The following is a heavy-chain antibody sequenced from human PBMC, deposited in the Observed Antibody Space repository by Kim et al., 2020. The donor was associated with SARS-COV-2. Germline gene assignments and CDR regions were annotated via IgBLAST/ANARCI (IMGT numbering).Heavy chain of an antibody. V-gene: IGHV4-59*08. CDR3: ARHDNGENYYYYGMDV. D-gene: IGHD4-17*01. Sequence: SLKSRVTISVDTSKNQFSLKLSSVTAADTAVDYCARHDNGENYYYYGMDVWGQGTTVTVSS. J-gene: IGHJ6*02.